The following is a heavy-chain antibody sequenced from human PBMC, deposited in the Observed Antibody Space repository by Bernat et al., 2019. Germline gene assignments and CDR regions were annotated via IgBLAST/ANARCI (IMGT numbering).Heavy chain of an antibody. D-gene: IGHD1-26*01. CDR1: GYTLTELS. J-gene: IGHJ3*02. V-gene: IGHV1-24*01. Sequence: QVQLVQSGAEVKKPGASVKVSCKVSGYTLTELSMHWVRQAPGKGREWMGGFDPEDGETIYAQKFQGSVTMTEDTSTDTADMELSSLRSEDTAVYYCATDKPFFGEGMTWELLPFDIWGQGTMVTVSS. CDR2: FDPEDGET. CDR3: ATDKPFFGEGMTWELLPFDI.